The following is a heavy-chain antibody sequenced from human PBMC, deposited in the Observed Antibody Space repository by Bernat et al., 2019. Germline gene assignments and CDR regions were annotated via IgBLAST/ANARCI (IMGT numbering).Heavy chain of an antibody. CDR3: ARDLGLMGYFDY. V-gene: IGHV3-64D*06. J-gene: IGHJ4*02. CDR1: GFTFSSYA. CDR2: ISSNGGST. Sequence: EVQLVESGGGLVQPAGSLRLSGSASGFTFSSYAMHWVRQAPGKGLEYVSAISSNGGSTNYADSVKGRFTISRDNSKNTLYLQMSSLRAEDTAVYYCARDLGLMGYFDYWGQGTLVTVSS. D-gene: IGHD3-16*01.